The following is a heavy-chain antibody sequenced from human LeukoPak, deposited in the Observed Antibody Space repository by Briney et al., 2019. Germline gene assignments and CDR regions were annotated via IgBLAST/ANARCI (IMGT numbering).Heavy chain of an antibody. D-gene: IGHD6-19*01. V-gene: IGHV3-30-3*01. J-gene: IGHJ4*02. CDR3: AREEGYSSGWYQGKFCDY. Sequence: GGSLRLSCAASGFTFSSYAMPWVRQAPGKGLERVAVISYDGSNKYYADSVKGRFTISRDTSKNTLYLQMNGLRAEDTAVYYCAREEGYSSGWYQGKFCDYWGQGTLVTVSS. CDR1: GFTFSSYA. CDR2: ISYDGSNK.